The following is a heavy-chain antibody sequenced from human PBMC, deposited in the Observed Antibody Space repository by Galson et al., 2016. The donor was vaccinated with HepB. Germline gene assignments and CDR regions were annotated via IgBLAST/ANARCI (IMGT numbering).Heavy chain of an antibody. CDR1: GFAFGSHG. Sequence: SLRLSCAASGFAFGSHGMHWVRQAPGKGLEWVVVVSYDGSNKYYADSVKGRFTVSRDNSKNTLHLQMNSLRAEDTAVYYCANTPPARTHGFWGGYYGDPNLDYWGQGALVTVSS. V-gene: IGHV3-30*18. D-gene: IGHD3-3*01. CDR2: VSYDGSNK. J-gene: IGHJ4*02. CDR3: ANTPPARTHGFWGGYYGDPNLDY.